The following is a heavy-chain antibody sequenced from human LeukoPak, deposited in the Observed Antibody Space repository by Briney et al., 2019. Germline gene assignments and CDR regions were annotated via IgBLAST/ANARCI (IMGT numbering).Heavy chain of an antibody. J-gene: IGHJ4*02. D-gene: IGHD5-18*01. CDR2: IYHSGST. CDR1: GYSISSGYY. V-gene: IGHV4-38-2*01. CDR3: ASTAALDGYSCGYAFDY. Sequence: PSETLSLTCAVSGYSISSGYYWGWIRQPPGKGLEWIGSIYHSGSTYYNPSLKSRVTISVDTSKNQFSLKLSSVTAADTAVYYCASTAALDGYSCGYAFDYWGQGTLVTVSS.